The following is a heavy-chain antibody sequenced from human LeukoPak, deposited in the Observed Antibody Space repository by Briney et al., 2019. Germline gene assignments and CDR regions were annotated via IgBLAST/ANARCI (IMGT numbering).Heavy chain of an antibody. CDR1: GGSISSSSYY. J-gene: IGHJ4*02. V-gene: IGHV4-39*01. Sequence: PSETLSLTCTVSGGSISSSSYYWGWIRQPPGKGLEWIGSIYYSGSTHYNPSLKSRVTISVDTSKNQFSLKLSSVTAADTAVYYCARHRVISRLFDYWGPGTLVTVSS. D-gene: IGHD3-22*01. CDR3: ARHRVISRLFDY. CDR2: IYYSGST.